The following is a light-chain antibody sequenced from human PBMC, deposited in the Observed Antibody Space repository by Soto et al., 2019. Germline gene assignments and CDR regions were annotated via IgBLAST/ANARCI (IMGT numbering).Light chain of an antibody. J-gene: IGKJ1*01. V-gene: IGKV1-5*01. CDR2: DAS. CDR3: HQYYSFPRT. Sequence: DIRLTQSPSTLSAAVGDRVTITCRASQSTAIWLAWHHQKPGKAPKALIYDASSLESGVPSRFSGSGSGTEFTLTISSLQPDDFATYYCHQYYSFPRTFGQGTKV. CDR1: QSTAIW.